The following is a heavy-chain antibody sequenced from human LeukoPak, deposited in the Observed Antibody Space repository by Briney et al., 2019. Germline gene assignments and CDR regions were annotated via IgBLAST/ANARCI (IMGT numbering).Heavy chain of an antibody. V-gene: IGHV3-23*01. D-gene: IGHD3-9*01. CDR1: GFTFTNYA. CDR2: ISTSGGST. Sequence: GGSLRLSCAASGFTFTNYAMSWVRQAPGKGLEWVSAISTSGGSTYYADSVKGRFTISRDNSKNTLYLQMNSLRAEDTAVYYCAREARYFDWLGMDVWGQGTTVTVSS. J-gene: IGHJ6*02. CDR3: AREARYFDWLGMDV.